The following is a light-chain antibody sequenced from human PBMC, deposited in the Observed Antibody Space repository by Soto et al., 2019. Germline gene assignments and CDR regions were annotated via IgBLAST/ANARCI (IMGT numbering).Light chain of an antibody. V-gene: IGLV2-14*01. CDR3: SSYTSSDTLV. Sequence: QSALTQPASVSGSPGQSITISCTGTSSDVGGYNYVSWYQQHPPKAPKLMIYEVINRPSGVSNRFSGSKSGNTASLTISGLQAEDEAAYYCSSYTSSDTLVFGGGTKLTVL. CDR1: SSDVGGYNY. CDR2: EVI. J-gene: IGLJ3*02.